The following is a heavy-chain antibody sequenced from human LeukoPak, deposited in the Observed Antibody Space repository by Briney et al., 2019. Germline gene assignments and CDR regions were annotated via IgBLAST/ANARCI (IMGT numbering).Heavy chain of an antibody. CDR3: AGTGQWLAFDY. CDR1: GGSISSYY. CDR2: IYTSGST. D-gene: IGHD6-19*01. J-gene: IGHJ4*02. Sequence: KASETLSLTCTVSGGSISSYYWSWIRQPAGKGLEWIGRIYTSGSTNYNPSLKSRVTMSVDTSKNQFSLKLTSVTASDTAVYYCAGTGQWLAFDYWGQGTLVTVSS. V-gene: IGHV4-4*07.